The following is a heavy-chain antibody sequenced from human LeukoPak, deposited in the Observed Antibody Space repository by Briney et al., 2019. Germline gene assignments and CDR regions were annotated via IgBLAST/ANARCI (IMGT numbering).Heavy chain of an antibody. Sequence: PGGSLRLSCAASGFTFSSYAMHWVRQAPGKGLEWVANIKQDGSEKYYVDSVKGRFTISRDNAKNSLYLQMNSLRAEDTAVYYCARVTLNPNLGYCSSTSCSDAFDIWGQGTMVTVSS. CDR2: IKQDGSEK. J-gene: IGHJ3*02. V-gene: IGHV3-7*01. D-gene: IGHD2-2*01. CDR1: GFTFSSYA. CDR3: ARVTLNPNLGYCSSTSCSDAFDI.